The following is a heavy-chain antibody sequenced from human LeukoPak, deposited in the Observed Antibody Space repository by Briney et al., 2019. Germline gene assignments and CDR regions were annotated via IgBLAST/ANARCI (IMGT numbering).Heavy chain of an antibody. Sequence: PGGSLRLSCAASGFTFSSYGMHWVRQAPGKGLEWVAVIWYDGSNKYYADSVKGRFTISRDNSKDTLYLQMRSLRAEDTAVYYCARGRSGYGPFDAFDIWGHGTWVTVSS. CDR1: GFTFSSYG. CDR3: ARGRSGYGPFDAFDI. D-gene: IGHD3-22*01. V-gene: IGHV3-33*01. CDR2: IWYDGSNK. J-gene: IGHJ3*02.